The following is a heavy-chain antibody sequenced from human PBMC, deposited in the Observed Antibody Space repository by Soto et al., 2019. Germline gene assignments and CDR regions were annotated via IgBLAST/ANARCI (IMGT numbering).Heavy chain of an antibody. V-gene: IGHV1-69*13. Sequence: ASVKVSCKASGGTFSSYAISWVRQAPGQGLEWMGGIIPIFGTANYAQKFQGRVTITADESTSTAYMELSSLRSEDTAVYYCARLLFLRTAMAPFDYWGPGTLVTVSS. CDR2: IIPIFGTA. CDR3: ARLLFLRTAMAPFDY. D-gene: IGHD5-18*01. J-gene: IGHJ4*02. CDR1: GGTFSSYA.